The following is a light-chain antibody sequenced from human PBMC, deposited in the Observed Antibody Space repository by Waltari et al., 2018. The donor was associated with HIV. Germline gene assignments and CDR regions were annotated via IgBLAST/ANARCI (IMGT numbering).Light chain of an antibody. J-gene: IGLJ3*02. Sequence: QSALTQPASVSGSPGQSITISCTGTSSDVGGYNYVSWYQRPPGKAPKLILYDVSNRPSGVSNRFSGSKSGNRASLTISGLQAEDEADYYCSSYTSSSTRVFGGGTTVTVL. V-gene: IGLV2-14*03. CDR2: DVS. CDR3: SSYTSSSTRV. CDR1: SSDVGGYNY.